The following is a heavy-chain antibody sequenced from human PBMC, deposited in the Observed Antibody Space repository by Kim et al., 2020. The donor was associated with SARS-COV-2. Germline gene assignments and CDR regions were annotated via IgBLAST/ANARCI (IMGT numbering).Heavy chain of an antibody. CDR3: ARGRARQQLGH. J-gene: IGHJ1*01. D-gene: IGHD6-13*01. CDR1: GGSFSGYY. V-gene: IGHV4-34*01. Sequence: SETLSLTCAVYGGSFSGYYWSWIRQPPGKGLEWIGEINHSGSTNYNPSLKSRVTISVDTSKNQFSLRLSSVTAADTAVYYCARGRARQQLGHWGQGTLVTVSS. CDR2: INHSGST.